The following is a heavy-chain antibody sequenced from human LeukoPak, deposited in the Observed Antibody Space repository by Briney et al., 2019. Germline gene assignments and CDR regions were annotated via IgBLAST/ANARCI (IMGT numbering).Heavy chain of an antibody. J-gene: IGHJ6*02. D-gene: IGHD3-10*01. Sequence: GASVKVSCKASGYTFTSYGISWVRQAPGQGLEWMGWISAYNGNTNYAQKLQGRVTMTTDTSTSTAYMELRSLRSDDTAVYYCARGTITMVRGVIISHYYGMDVWGQGTTVTVSS. CDR2: ISAYNGNT. CDR1: GYTFTSYG. V-gene: IGHV1-18*01. CDR3: ARGTITMVRGVIISHYYGMDV.